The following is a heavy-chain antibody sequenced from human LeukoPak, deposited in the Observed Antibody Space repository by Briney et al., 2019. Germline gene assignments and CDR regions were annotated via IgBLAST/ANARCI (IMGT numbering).Heavy chain of an antibody. V-gene: IGHV4-39*01. CDR3: ARHRMRDSSGYYQAFDY. D-gene: IGHD3-22*01. J-gene: IGHJ4*02. CDR2: IYYSGST. Sequence: SETLSDTCTVSGGSISSSSYYWGWIRQPPGKGLEWIGSIYYSGSTYYNPSLKTRVTISVDTSKNQFSLKLSSVTAADTAVYYCARHRMRDSSGYYQAFDYWGQGTLVTVSS. CDR1: GGSISSSSYY.